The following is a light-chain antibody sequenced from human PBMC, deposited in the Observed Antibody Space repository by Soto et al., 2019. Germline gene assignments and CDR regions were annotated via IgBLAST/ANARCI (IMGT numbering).Light chain of an antibody. V-gene: IGLV2-8*01. J-gene: IGLJ2*01. Sequence: QSALTQPPSASGSPGQSVTISCTGTSSDVGGYNYVSWYQHHPGKAPKLIIFEVSKRPSGVPDRFSGSKSGNTASLTVSGLQAEDEADYYFCSYADDNNVVFGGGTKLTVL. CDR3: CSYADDNNVV. CDR2: EVS. CDR1: SSDVGGYNY.